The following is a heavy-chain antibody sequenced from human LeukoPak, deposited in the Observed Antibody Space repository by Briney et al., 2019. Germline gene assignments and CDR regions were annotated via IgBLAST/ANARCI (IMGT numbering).Heavy chain of an antibody. Sequence: PGGSLRLSCAASGFTFSDYYMSWIRQAPGKGLEWVSYISSSSSYTNYADSVKGRFTISRDNSKNTLYLQMNSLRAEDTAVYYCARDMDVHCSSTSCYVPGMDVWGQGTTVTVSS. CDR1: GFTFSDYY. D-gene: IGHD2-2*01. J-gene: IGHJ6*02. CDR3: ARDMDVHCSSTSCYVPGMDV. V-gene: IGHV3-11*06. CDR2: ISSSSSYT.